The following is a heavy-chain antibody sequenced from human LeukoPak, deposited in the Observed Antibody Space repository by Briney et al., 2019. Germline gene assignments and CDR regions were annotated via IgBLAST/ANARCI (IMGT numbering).Heavy chain of an antibody. J-gene: IGHJ4*02. D-gene: IGHD5-18*01. Sequence: GGSLRLSCAASEFTFSSHWMSWFRQVAGKGLEWVANIREDGSEKYYVDSVKGRFTISRDNAKNSLFLQMNSLRAEDTAVYYCARDSRYSRGVGDFDYWGQGTLVIVSS. CDR1: EFTFSSHW. CDR3: ARDSRYSRGVGDFDY. V-gene: IGHV3-7*03. CDR2: IREDGSEK.